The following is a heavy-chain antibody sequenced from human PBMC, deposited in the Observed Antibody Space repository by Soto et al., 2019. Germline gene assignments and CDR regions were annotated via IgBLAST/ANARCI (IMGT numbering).Heavy chain of an antibody. CDR2: IRSKANSYAT. Sequence: GGSLRLSCAASGFTFSGSAMHWVRQASGKGLEWVGRIRSKANSYATAYAASVKGRFTISRDDSKNTAYLQMNSLKTEDTAVYYCTRQADYGDYTDAFDIWGQGTMVT. J-gene: IGHJ3*02. V-gene: IGHV3-73*01. D-gene: IGHD4-17*01. CDR3: TRQADYGDYTDAFDI. CDR1: GFTFSGSA.